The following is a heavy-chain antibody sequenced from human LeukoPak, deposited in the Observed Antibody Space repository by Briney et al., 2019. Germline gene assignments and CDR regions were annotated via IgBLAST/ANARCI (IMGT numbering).Heavy chain of an antibody. CDR2: IYYSGST. CDR3: ARRRYNYGDFDH. CDR1: GYSISSGYY. V-gene: IGHV4-38-2*02. J-gene: IGHJ4*02. Sequence: SETLSLTCTVSGYSISSGYYWAWIRQPPVKGLEWIGYIYYSGSTNYNPSLKSRVTISVDTSKNQFSLKLSSVTAADTAVYYCARRRYNYGDFDHWGQGTLVTVSS. D-gene: IGHD1-1*01.